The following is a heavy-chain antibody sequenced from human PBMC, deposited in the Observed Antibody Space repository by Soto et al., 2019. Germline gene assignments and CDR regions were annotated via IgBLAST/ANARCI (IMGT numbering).Heavy chain of an antibody. Sequence: PGGSLRLSCAASGFTFSSYAMSWVRQAPGKGLEWVSAISGSGGSTYYADSVKGRFTISRDNSKNTLYLQMNSLRAEDTAVYYCAISSPPTLWFGDLSFDYWGQGTLVTVSS. D-gene: IGHD3-10*01. CDR1: GFTFSSYA. CDR2: ISGSGGST. V-gene: IGHV3-23*01. J-gene: IGHJ4*02. CDR3: AISSPPTLWFGDLSFDY.